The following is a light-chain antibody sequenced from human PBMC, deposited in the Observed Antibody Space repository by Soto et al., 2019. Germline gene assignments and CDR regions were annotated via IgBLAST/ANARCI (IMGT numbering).Light chain of an antibody. CDR3: QQYGSSFPT. J-gene: IGKJ1*01. CDR2: GAS. V-gene: IGKV3-20*01. Sequence: EMVLRQSAGTRAGSAGERATLSCRVCQSVSSSFLAWYQHNPGQAPRLLIYGASSRATGIPDRFSGSGSGTDFTLTISSLEPEDFVVYYCQQYGSSFPTFGQGTKVDIK. CDR1: QSVSSSF.